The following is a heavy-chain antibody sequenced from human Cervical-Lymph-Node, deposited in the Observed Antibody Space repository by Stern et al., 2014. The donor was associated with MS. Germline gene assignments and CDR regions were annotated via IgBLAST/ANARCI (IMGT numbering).Heavy chain of an antibody. CDR1: GGSISSYY. Sequence: VQLEESGPGLVKPSETLSLTCTVSGGSISSYYWRWIRQPPGKGLEWIGYIYYSGSTNYNPSLKSRVTISVDTSKNQFSLKLSSVTAADTAVYYCARDVSGSPPGFDPWGQGTLVTVSS. V-gene: IGHV4-59*01. J-gene: IGHJ5*02. D-gene: IGHD1-26*01. CDR2: IYYSGST. CDR3: ARDVSGSPPGFDP.